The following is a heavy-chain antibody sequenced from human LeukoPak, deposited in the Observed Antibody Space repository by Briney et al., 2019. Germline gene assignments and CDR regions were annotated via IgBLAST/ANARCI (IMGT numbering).Heavy chain of an antibody. D-gene: IGHD6-6*01. CDR1: GYSFTSYW. CDR2: IYPGDSDT. CDR3: ARHQSIAARLLRGAFDI. Sequence: GESLKISCKGSGYSFTSYWIGWVRQMPGKGLEWMGIIYPGDSDTRYSPSFQGQVTISADKSISTAYLQWSSPKASDTAMYYCARHQSIAARLLRGAFDIWGQGTMVTVSS. V-gene: IGHV5-51*01. J-gene: IGHJ3*02.